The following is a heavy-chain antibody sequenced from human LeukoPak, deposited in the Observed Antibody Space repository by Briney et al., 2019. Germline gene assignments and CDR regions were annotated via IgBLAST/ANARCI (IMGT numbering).Heavy chain of an antibody. CDR1: GGSISSSSYF. Sequence: SETLSLTCTVSGGSISSSSYFWGWIRQPPGKGLEWIGSISYTGSTYSNPSLKSRVTMSVDTSKNQFSLKLSSVTAADTAVFYCARGVVPAALWQNWFDPWGQGTLVIVSS. D-gene: IGHD2-2*01. V-gene: IGHV4-39*07. CDR2: ISYTGST. J-gene: IGHJ5*02. CDR3: ARGVVPAALWQNWFDP.